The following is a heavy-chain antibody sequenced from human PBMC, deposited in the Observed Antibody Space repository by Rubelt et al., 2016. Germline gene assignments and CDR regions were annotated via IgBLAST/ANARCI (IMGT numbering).Heavy chain of an antibody. D-gene: IGHD6-13*01. CDR2: IWYDGSNK. J-gene: IGHJ6*02. V-gene: IGHV3-33*01. CDR3: ARDKEVSSSSRNPDYYYYYGMDV. Sequence: PGKGLEWVAVIWYDGSNKYYADSVKGRFTISRDNSKNTLYLQMNSRRAEDTAVYYCARDKEVSSSSRNPDYYYYYGMDVWGQGTTVTVSS.